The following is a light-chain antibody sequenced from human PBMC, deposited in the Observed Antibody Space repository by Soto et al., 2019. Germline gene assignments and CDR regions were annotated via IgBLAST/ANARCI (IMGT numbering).Light chain of an antibody. CDR2: KAS. CDR3: QQYNELPET. V-gene: IGKV1-5*03. CDR1: QTSSSW. Sequence: IQITKCPYTLSGSVGDRVPFTRQDSQTSSSWLAWYQQKPGKAPKLLIYKASTLKSGVPSRFSGSGSATEFTLTISSLQSRDAAVYCCQQYNELPETFGPGTKVDIK. J-gene: IGKJ1*01.